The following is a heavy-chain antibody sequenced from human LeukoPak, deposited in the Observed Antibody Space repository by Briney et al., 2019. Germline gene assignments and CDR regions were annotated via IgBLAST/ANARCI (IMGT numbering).Heavy chain of an antibody. CDR3: ARVSGYSSSWGTYYYYGMDV. V-gene: IGHV4-34*01. Sequence: SETLSLTCAVSGGSFSGYYWSWVRQPPGKGLEWIGEINPSGSTNYNPSLKSRVTISVDTSKNQFSLKLSSVTAADTAVYYCARVSGYSSSWGTYYYYGMDVWGQGTTVTVSS. CDR1: GGSFSGYY. J-gene: IGHJ6*02. CDR2: INPSGST. D-gene: IGHD6-13*01.